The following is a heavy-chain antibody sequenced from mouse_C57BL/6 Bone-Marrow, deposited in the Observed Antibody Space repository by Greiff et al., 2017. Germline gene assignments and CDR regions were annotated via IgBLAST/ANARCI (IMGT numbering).Heavy chain of an antibody. CDR2: VQPNSGST. V-gene: IGHV1-64*01. Sequence: QVQLQQPGAELVNPGASAKLSCKASGYTFTSYWTQWVKQRPGQGHEWIGKVQPNSGSTNYNEKVKSKATLTVDKATSTGYMQLSSLTSEDSAVYYYARRRLRDYWGRGTTLTVSS. CDR3: ARRRLRDY. J-gene: IGHJ2*01. CDR1: GYTFTSYW.